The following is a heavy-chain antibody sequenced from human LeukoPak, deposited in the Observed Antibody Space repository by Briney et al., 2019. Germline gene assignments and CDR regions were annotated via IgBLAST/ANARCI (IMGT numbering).Heavy chain of an antibody. J-gene: IGHJ4*02. CDR3: AATDGELPSYYFDY. Sequence: SVKVSCRASGGTFSSYAISWVRQAPGQGLKWMGGIIPIFGTANYAQKFQGRVTITADESTSTAYMELSSLRSEDTAVYYCAATDGELPSYYFDYWGQGTLVTVSS. CDR2: IIPIFGTA. V-gene: IGHV1-69*13. CDR1: GGTFSSYA. D-gene: IGHD1-26*01.